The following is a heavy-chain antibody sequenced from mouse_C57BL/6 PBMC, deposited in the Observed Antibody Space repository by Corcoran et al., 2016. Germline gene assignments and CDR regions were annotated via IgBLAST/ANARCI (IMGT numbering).Heavy chain of an antibody. J-gene: IGHJ1*03. CDR1: GYTFTDYN. V-gene: IGHV1-18*01. CDR2: INPNNGGT. CDR3: AREEYHWYFDV. Sequence: EVQLQQSGPELVKPGAPVKIPCKASGYTFTDYNMDWVKQSHGKSLEWIGDINPNNGGTIYNQKFKGKATLTVDKSSSTAYMELRSLTSEDTAVYYCAREEYHWYFDVWGTGTTVTVSS.